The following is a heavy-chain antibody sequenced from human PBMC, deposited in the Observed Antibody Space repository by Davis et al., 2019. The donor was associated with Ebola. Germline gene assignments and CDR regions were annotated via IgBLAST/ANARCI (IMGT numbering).Heavy chain of an antibody. J-gene: IGHJ4*02. CDR1: GGSISSYY. Sequence: SETLSLTCTVSGGSISSYYWSWIRQPPGKGLEWIGYIYYSGSTNYNPSLKSRVTISVDTSKNQFSLKLSSATAADTAVYYCARISVAGTNQFDYWGQGTLVTVSS. CDR2: IYYSGST. D-gene: IGHD6-19*01. CDR3: ARISVAGTNQFDY. V-gene: IGHV4-59*01.